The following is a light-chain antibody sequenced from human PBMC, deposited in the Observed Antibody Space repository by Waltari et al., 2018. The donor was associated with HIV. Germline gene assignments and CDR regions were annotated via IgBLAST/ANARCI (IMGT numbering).Light chain of an antibody. CDR3: QVWDSSSDRV. J-gene: IGLJ3*02. CDR2: DDI. CDR1: NIGSKS. V-gene: IGLV3-21*04. Sequence: SYVLTQPPSVSVAPGKTARITCGGNNIGSKSVHWYQQKPGQAPVLVSYDDIDRPSGIPERFSGSNSGNTATLTISRVEAGDEADYYCQVWDSSSDRVFGGGTKLTVL.